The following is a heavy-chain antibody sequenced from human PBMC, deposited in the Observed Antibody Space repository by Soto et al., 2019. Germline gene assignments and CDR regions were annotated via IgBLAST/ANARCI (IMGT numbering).Heavy chain of an antibody. V-gene: IGHV5-10-1*01. CDR1: GYSFTSYW. J-gene: IGHJ6*02. D-gene: IGHD3-16*02. CDR2: IDPSDSYT. Sequence: LWESLKISCKGSGYSFTSYWISWVRQMPGKGLEWMGRIDPSDSYTNYSPSFQGHVTISADKSISTAYLQWSSLKASDTAMYYCARQFLHYVWGSYRPNYYYGMDVWGQGTTVTVSS. CDR3: ARQFLHYVWGSYRPNYYYGMDV.